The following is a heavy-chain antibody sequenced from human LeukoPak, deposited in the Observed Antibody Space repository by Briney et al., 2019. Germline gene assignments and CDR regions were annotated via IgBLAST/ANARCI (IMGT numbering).Heavy chain of an antibody. V-gene: IGHV3-7*01. Sequence: PGGSLRLSCAASGFTFGSYWMTWVRQAPGKGLEWVANIQQGGSEKNYADSVKGRFTISRDNAKNSLYLQMNSLRAEDTAVYYCARDSENSGYDVHDYWGQGTLVTVSS. CDR1: GFTFGSYW. J-gene: IGHJ4*02. CDR3: ARDSENSGYDVHDY. CDR2: IQQGGSEK. D-gene: IGHD5-12*01.